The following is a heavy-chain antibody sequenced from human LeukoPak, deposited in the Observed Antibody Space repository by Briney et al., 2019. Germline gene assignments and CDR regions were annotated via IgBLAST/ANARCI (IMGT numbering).Heavy chain of an antibody. V-gene: IGHV3-74*01. CDR1: GFTFSNYW. J-gene: IGHJ4*02. Sequence: GGSLRLSCASSGFTFSNYWMHWVRQAPGKGLVWISRINNDGTGTNYADSVKGRFTISRDNAKNTLFLQMNSLRVEDTAMYYCARDQEYCSGGSCYSGFDYWGQGTLVTVSS. D-gene: IGHD2-15*01. CDR2: INNDGTGT. CDR3: ARDQEYCSGGSCYSGFDY.